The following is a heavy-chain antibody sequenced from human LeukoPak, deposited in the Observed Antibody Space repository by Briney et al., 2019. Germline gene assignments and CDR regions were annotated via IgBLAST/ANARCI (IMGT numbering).Heavy chain of an antibody. V-gene: IGHV4-34*01. D-gene: IGHD5-12*01. Sequence: SETLSLTCAVYGGSFSGYYWSWIRQPPGKGLEWIGEINHSGSTNYNPSLKSRVTISVGTSKNQFSLKLSSVTAADTAVYYCASVGPTSYYFDYWGQGTLVTVSS. CDR1: GGSFSGYY. CDR2: INHSGST. J-gene: IGHJ4*02. CDR3: ASVGPTSYYFDY.